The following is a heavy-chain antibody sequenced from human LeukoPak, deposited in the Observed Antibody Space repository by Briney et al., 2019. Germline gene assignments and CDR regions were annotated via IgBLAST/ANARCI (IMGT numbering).Heavy chain of an antibody. V-gene: IGHV3-23*01. CDR1: GFTFSSYV. Sequence: PGGSLRLSCAASGFTFSSYVMSWVRQAPGKGLEWVSAISGSGGSTYYADSVKGRFTISRDNSKNTLYLQMNSLRAEDTAVYYCAKRPYYYDSSGRGHFDYWGQGTLVTVSS. J-gene: IGHJ4*02. CDR2: ISGSGGST. CDR3: AKRPYYYDSSGRGHFDY. D-gene: IGHD3-22*01.